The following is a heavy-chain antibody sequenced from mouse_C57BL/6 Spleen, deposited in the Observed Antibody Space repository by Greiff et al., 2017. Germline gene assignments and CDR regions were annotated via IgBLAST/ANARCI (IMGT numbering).Heavy chain of an antibody. V-gene: IGHV5-4*01. Sequence: EVKLVESGGGLVKPGGSLKLSCAASGFTFSSYAMSWVRQTPEKRLEWVATISDGGSYTYYPDNGKGRFTISRDNAKNNLYLQMSHLKSEDTAMYYCARDNYGSFDYWGQGTTLTVSS. CDR1: GFTFSSYA. D-gene: IGHD1-1*01. CDR2: ISDGGSYT. J-gene: IGHJ2*01. CDR3: ARDNYGSFDY.